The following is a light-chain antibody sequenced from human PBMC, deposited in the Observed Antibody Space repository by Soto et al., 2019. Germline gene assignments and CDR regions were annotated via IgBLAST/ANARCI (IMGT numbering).Light chain of an antibody. J-gene: IGKJ1*01. Sequence: DIEMTQSPFSLSASVGDRVTISCRASQSIRSYLEWYQQKPGKAPKLLIYAASSLESGVPSRFSGSGSGTDFTLTISSLQPEDFATYYCQQSDSTPVTFGQGTKVEIK. CDR2: AAS. V-gene: IGKV1-39*01. CDR1: QSIRSY. CDR3: QQSDSTPVT.